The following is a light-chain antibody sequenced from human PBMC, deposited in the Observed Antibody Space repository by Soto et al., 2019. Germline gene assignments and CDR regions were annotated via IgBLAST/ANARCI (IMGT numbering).Light chain of an antibody. CDR2: EVS. J-gene: IGLJ1*01. CDR3: CSYAGSSTYG. CDR1: SSDVGSCNL. V-gene: IGLV2-23*02. Sequence: QSELTQAASVTGFPVQSSTISYTGTSSDVGSCNLVSWYQQHPGKAPKLMIYEVSKRPSGVSNRFSGSKSGNTASLTISGLQAEDEADYYCCSYAGSSTYGYGAGTKVTVL.